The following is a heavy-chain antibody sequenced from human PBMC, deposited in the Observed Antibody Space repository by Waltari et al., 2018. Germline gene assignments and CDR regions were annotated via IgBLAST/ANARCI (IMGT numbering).Heavy chain of an antibody. V-gene: IGHV3-48*03. Sequence: EVQLVESGGGLVQPGGSLRLSCVASGFTFSRYEMNWVRQAPGKGLEWVSYISSSAGTIYYADSVKGRFTISRDNAKNSLYLQMNSLRAEDTAVYYCARSSGWHGGMDYWGQGTLVTVSS. D-gene: IGHD6-19*01. CDR3: ARSSGWHGGMDY. J-gene: IGHJ4*02. CDR2: ISSSAGTI. CDR1: GFTFSRYE.